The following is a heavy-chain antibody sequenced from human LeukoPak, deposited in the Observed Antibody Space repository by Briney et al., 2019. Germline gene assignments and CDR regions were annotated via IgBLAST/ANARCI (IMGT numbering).Heavy chain of an antibody. CDR1: GGSISSYY. Sequence: ASETLSLTCTVSGGSISSYYWSWIRQPPGKGLEWIGYIYYSGSTNYNPSLKSRVTISVDTSKNQFSLKLSSVPAADTAVYYCARAFGYWFDPWGQGTLVTVSS. D-gene: IGHD3-10*01. CDR3: ARAFGYWFDP. CDR2: IYYSGST. J-gene: IGHJ5*02. V-gene: IGHV4-59*01.